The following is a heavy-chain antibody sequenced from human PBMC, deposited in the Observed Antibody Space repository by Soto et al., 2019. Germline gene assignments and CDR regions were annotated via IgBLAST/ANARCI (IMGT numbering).Heavy chain of an antibody. Sequence: PSETLSLTCTVSGGSISSGDYYWSWIRQPPGKGLEWIGSIYYSGSPYYNPSLKSRVTMSVDTSKNQFSLNLSSVTAADTAIYYCARSQWGRGTGGYYFFDYWGQGTLVTVSS. J-gene: IGHJ4*02. CDR2: IYYSGSP. V-gene: IGHV4-30-4*02. CDR1: GGSISSGDYY. CDR3: ARSQWGRGTGGYYFFDY. D-gene: IGHD2-8*02.